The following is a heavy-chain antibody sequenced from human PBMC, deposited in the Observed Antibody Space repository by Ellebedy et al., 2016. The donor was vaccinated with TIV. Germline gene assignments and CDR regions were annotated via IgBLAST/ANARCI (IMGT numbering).Heavy chain of an antibody. CDR2: IKQDGSEK. D-gene: IGHD6-13*01. CDR3: ARGPPIAARTSWFDP. Sequence: GGSLRLSXAASGFAFSNYWMSWVRQAPGKGLEWVANIKQDGSEKYYVDSVRGRFTISRDNAKSSLYLQMNSLRAEDTAVYYCARGPPIAARTSWFDPWGQGTLVTVSS. J-gene: IGHJ5*02. V-gene: IGHV3-7*01. CDR1: GFAFSNYW.